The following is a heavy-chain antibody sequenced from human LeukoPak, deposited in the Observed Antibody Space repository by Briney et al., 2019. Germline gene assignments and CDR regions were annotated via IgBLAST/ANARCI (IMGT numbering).Heavy chain of an antibody. V-gene: IGHV3-21*01. J-gene: IGHJ4*02. D-gene: IGHD1-1*01. Sequence: GGSLRLSCAASGFTLSSYSMNWVRQAPGKGLEWVSSISSSSSYIYYADSVKGRFTISRDNAKNSLYLQMNSLRAEDTAVYYCARDSLDGGATDYWGQGTLVTVSS. CDR1: GFTLSSYS. CDR3: ARDSLDGGATDY. CDR2: ISSSSSYI.